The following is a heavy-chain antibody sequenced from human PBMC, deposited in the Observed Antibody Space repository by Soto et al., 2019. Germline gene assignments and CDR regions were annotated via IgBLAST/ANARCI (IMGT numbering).Heavy chain of an antibody. CDR2: ISYDGSNK. V-gene: IGHV3-30-3*01. CDR1: GFTFSSYA. CDR3: ARAGYCSSTSCQTYYYYGVDV. J-gene: IGHJ6*02. Sequence: PGGSLRLSCAASGFTFSSYAMHWVRQAPGKGPEWVAVISYDGSNKYYADSVKGRFTISRDNSKNTLYLQMNSLRAEDTAVYYCARAGYCSSTSCQTYYYYGVDVWGQGTTVTVSS. D-gene: IGHD2-2*01.